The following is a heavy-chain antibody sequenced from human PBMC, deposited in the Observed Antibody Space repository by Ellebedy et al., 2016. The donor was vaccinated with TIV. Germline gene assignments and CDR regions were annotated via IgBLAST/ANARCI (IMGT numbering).Heavy chain of an antibody. V-gene: IGHV4-34*01. CDR2: INYSGTT. CDR1: AGSFSGYY. CDR3: AREKWKDAD. D-gene: IGHD1-1*01. Sequence: MPSETLSLTCAVYAGSFSGYYWSWILQPPGKGLEWIREINYSGTTQYTPSLKTRVTISLDSSKHQLSLNLSSVTAADTAVYYCAREKWKDADWGQGTLVTVSS. J-gene: IGHJ4*02.